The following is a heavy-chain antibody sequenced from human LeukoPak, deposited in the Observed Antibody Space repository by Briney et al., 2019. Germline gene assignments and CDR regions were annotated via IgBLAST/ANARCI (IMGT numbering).Heavy chain of an antibody. CDR1: GFTFSIYS. CDR2: IKSDGSST. J-gene: IGHJ5*02. Sequence: GGSLRLSCAASGFTFSIYSMHWVRQAPGKGLVWVSRIKSDGSSTSYADSVKGRFTTSRDNAKNTLYLQMDSLRVEDTAVYYCAKSDWFDPWGQGTLVTVSS. V-gene: IGHV3-74*01. CDR3: AKSDWFDP.